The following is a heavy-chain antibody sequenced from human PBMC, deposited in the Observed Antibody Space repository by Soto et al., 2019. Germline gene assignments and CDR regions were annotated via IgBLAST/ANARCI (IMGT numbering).Heavy chain of an antibody. CDR2: IYSGGST. D-gene: IGHD3-10*01. V-gene: IGHV3-66*01. CDR3: ARDYYGSGSYYRNYYYYGMDV. J-gene: IGHJ6*02. CDR1: GFTVSSNY. Sequence: GGSLRLSCAASGFTVSSNYMSWVRQAPGKGLEWVSVIYSGGSTYYADSVKGRFTISRDNSKNTLYLQMNSLRAEDTAVYYCARDYYGSGSYYRNYYYYGMDVWGQGTTVTVSS.